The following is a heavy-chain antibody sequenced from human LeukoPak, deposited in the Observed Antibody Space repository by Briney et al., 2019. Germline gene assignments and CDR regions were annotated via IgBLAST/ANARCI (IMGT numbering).Heavy chain of an antibody. Sequence: GGSLRLSCAASGFTFSSYSMNWVPQAPGKGLEWVSSISSSSSYIYYADSVKGRFTISTDNAKNSLYLQMNSLRAEDTALYYCARDFGVVTDSDYWGQGTLVTVSA. J-gene: IGHJ4*02. CDR1: GFTFSSYS. CDR2: ISSSSSYI. D-gene: IGHD3-3*01. V-gene: IGHV3-21*01. CDR3: ARDFGVVTDSDY.